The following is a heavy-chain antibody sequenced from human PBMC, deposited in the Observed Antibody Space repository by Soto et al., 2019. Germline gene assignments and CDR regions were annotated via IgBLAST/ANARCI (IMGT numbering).Heavy chain of an antibody. V-gene: IGHV3-7*01. CDR1: GFTFSSSW. CDR2: IKQDGSEK. J-gene: IGHJ3*02. Sequence: GGSLRLSCAASGFTFSSSWMSWVRQAPGKGLEWVANIKQDGSEKYYVDSVKGRFTISRDNAKNSLYLQMNSLRAEDTAVYYCAREAMDFLDIWGQGTMVTGS. D-gene: IGHD5-18*01. CDR3: AREAMDFLDI.